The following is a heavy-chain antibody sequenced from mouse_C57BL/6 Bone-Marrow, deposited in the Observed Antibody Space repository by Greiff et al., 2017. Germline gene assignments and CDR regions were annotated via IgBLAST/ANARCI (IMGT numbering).Heavy chain of an antibody. CDR2: INPGSGGT. J-gene: IGHJ3*01. Sequence: QVQLKESGAELVRPGTSVKVSCKASGYAFTNYLIEWVKQRPGQGLEWIGVINPGSGGTDYNEKFKGKATLTADKSSSTAYMQLSSLTSEDSAVYFCARRGAYWGQGTLVTVSA. V-gene: IGHV1-54*01. CDR1: GYAFTNYL. CDR3: ARRGAY.